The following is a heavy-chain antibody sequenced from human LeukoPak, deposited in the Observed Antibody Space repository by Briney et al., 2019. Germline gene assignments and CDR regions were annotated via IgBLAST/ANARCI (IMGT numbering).Heavy chain of an antibody. J-gene: IGHJ5*02. V-gene: IGHV7-4-1*02. D-gene: IGHD6-19*01. CDR2: INTNTGNP. CDR3: AKYNSGWYRWFDP. CDR1: GYTFTTYA. Sequence: ASVKVSCKASGYTFTTYAMNWVRQAPGQGLEWMGWINTNTGNPTYAQGFTGRFVFSLDTSVSTAYLQISSLKAEDTAVYYCAKYNSGWYRWFDPWGQGTLVIVSS.